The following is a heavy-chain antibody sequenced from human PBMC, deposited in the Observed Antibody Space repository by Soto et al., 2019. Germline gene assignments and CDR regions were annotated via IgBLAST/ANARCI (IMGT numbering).Heavy chain of an antibody. CDR1: GGSISSGGYY. CDR2: IYYSGSA. J-gene: IGHJ3*02. CDR3: ARGESGVGYDSSGHKLLTDAFDI. D-gene: IGHD3-22*01. Sequence: PSETLSLTCTVSGGSISSGGYYWSWIRQHPGKGLEWIGYIYYSGSAYYNPSLKSRVTISVSTSKNQFSLKLSSVTAADTAVYYCARGESGVGYDSSGHKLLTDAFDIWGQGTMVTVSS. V-gene: IGHV4-31*02.